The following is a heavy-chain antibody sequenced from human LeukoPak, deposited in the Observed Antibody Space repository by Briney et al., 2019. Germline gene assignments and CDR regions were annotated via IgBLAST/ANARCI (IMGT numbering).Heavy chain of an antibody. V-gene: IGHV3-23*01. D-gene: IGHD5-18*01. CDR2: ITTSDGNT. CDR1: GFTFSSYT. CDR3: TKDTVDTTMVPYYFEY. Sequence: GGSLRLSCAASGFTFSSYTMSWVRQAPGKGLEWVSTITTSDGNTYYADSVKGRFTISGDNSKNTLFLQMNSLRAEDTAVYYCTKDTVDTTMVPYYFEYWGQGTLVTVSS. J-gene: IGHJ4*02.